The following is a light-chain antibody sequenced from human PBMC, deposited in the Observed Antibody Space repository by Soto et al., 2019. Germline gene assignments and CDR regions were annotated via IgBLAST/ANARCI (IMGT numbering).Light chain of an antibody. J-gene: IGKJ2*01. V-gene: IGKV1-33*01. CDR1: QDISIY. Sequence: IQMTQSPSSLSASVGDSVTITCQASQDISIYLHWYQQHPGKAPKLLIYDASNLEAGVPSRFSGSGSVTHFSLTISSLQPDDFATYYCQQYETLYTFGPGTKLEI. CDR3: QQYETLYT. CDR2: DAS.